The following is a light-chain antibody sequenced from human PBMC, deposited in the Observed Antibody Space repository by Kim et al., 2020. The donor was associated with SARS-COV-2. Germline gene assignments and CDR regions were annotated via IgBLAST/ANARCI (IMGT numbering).Light chain of an antibody. CDR3: QQSHSLPYT. Sequence: SASVGDAVTITCRARQTISTYLDGYQQKPGNAPKLLIDAASRLQSGVPPGFSGSGSGTEFSLTINSLQSEDFATYYCQQSHSLPYTFGQGTKLDIK. CDR2: AAS. V-gene: IGKV1-39*01. J-gene: IGKJ2*01. CDR1: QTISTY.